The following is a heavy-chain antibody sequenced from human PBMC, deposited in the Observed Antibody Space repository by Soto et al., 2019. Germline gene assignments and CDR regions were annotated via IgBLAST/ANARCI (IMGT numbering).Heavy chain of an antibody. J-gene: IGHJ5*02. CDR3: ARINFDYYDSSGYSRWFDP. CDR1: GGSISSGGYS. V-gene: IGHV4-30-2*01. D-gene: IGHD3-22*01. CDR2: IYHSGST. Sequence: QLQLQESGSGLVKPSQTLSLTCAVSGGSISSGGYSWSWIRQPPGKGLEWIGYIYHSGSTYYNPCLKSRVTISVDRSKNQFSLKLSSVTAADTAVYYCARINFDYYDSSGYSRWFDPWGQGTLVTVSS.